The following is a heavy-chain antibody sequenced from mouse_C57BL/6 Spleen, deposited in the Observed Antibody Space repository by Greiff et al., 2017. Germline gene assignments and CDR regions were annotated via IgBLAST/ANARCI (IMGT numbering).Heavy chain of an antibody. CDR1: GYSFTSGYY. J-gene: IGHJ2*01. CDR3: ARDEAAQSLDY. V-gene: IGHV3-6*01. CDR2: IRDDGSN. D-gene: IGHD3-2*02. Sequence: DVQLQEPGPGLVKPSQSLSLTCSVTGYSFTSGYYWNWIRQFPGNILEWMGYIRDDGSNNYNPSLKNRTSITHDTSTNQFFLKLNSVTTEDTATYYGARDEAAQSLDYWGQGTTLTVSA.